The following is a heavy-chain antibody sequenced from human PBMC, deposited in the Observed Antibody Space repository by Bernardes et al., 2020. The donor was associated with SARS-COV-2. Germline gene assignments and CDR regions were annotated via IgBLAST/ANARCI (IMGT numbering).Heavy chain of an antibody. CDR3: GRHSLGGYAGNGNYYTSFFYYGMDV. CDR1: GYRFTDYW. CDR2: IYPGDSDI. V-gene: IGHV5-51*01. D-gene: IGHD3-22*01. J-gene: IGHJ6*02. Sequence: GESLKISCKTSGYRFTDYWIGWVRQKPGQGLEWMGIIYPGDSDIRYSPSFQGQVTISADKSINTAFLQWSSLKASDTAIYYCGRHSLGGYAGNGNYYTSFFYYGMDVWGQGTTVTVSS.